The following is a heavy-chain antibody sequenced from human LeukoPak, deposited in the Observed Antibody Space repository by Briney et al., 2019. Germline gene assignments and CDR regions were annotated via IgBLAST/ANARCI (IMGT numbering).Heavy chain of an antibody. D-gene: IGHD3-9*01. CDR1: GVSISSYY. CDR2: IYYSGST. Sequence: SETLSLTCTATGVSISSYYWSWIRQPPGKGLEGIGYIYYSGSTNYYPSLKSRVTISVDTSKNQCSLKLSSVTAADTAVYYCARELLRHDILTGSYFDYWGQGTLVTVSS. J-gene: IGHJ4*02. CDR3: ARELLRHDILTGSYFDY. V-gene: IGHV4-59*01.